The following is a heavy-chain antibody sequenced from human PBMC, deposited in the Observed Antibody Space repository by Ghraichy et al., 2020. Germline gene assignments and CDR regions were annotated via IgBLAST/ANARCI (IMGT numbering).Heavy chain of an antibody. D-gene: IGHD4-17*01. CDR3: ARDYGDYTYWYFDL. Sequence: SVKVSCKASGGTFSSYAISWVRQAPGQGLEWMGGIIPIFGTANYAQKFQGRVTITADESTSTAYMELSSLRSEDTAVYYCARDYGDYTYWYFDLWGRGTLVTVSS. J-gene: IGHJ2*01. CDR2: IIPIFGTA. V-gene: IGHV1-69*13. CDR1: GGTFSSYA.